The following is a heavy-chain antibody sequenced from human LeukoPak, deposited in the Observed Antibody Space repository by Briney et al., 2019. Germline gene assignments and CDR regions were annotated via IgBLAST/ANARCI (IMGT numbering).Heavy chain of an antibody. Sequence: PSETLSLTCTVSGGSINYYYWSWIRQPPGKGLEWIGEINHSGSTNYNPSLKSRVTISVDTSKNQFSLKLSSVTAADTAVYCCARRYYYNLGSFPFDFWGQGTLVTVSS. CDR3: ARRYYYNLGSFPFDF. D-gene: IGHD3-10*01. CDR1: GGSINYYY. J-gene: IGHJ4*02. CDR2: INHSGST. V-gene: IGHV4-34*01.